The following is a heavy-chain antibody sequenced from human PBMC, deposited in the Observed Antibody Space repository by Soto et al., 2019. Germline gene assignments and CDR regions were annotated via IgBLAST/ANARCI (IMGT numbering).Heavy chain of an antibody. Sequence: GGSLRLSCAASGFAFSDHYMDWVRQAPGKGLEWVGRSRNRANRYTTEYAASVKGRFTISRDESENSLYLEMNSLRTEDTAVYYCARSYFDSWSGFVGYLDHWGQGT. CDR1: GFAFSDHY. V-gene: IGHV3-72*01. CDR2: SRNRANRYTT. J-gene: IGHJ4*02. D-gene: IGHD3-3*01. CDR3: ARSYFDSWSGFVGYLDH.